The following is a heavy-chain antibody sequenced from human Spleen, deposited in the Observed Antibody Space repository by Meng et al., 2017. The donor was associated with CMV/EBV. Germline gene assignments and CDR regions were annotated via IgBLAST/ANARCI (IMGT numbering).Heavy chain of an antibody. CDR1: GFTFSSYW. J-gene: IGHJ6*02. CDR2: IKQDGSEK. Sequence: GGSLRLSCAASGFTFSSYWMSWVRQAPGKGLEWVANIKQDGSEKYYVDSVKGRFTVSRDNAKNSLYLQMNSLRAEDTAVYFCARDKTTPYDFWNGYYWEALGKNGMDVWGQGTTVTVSS. D-gene: IGHD3-3*01. CDR3: ARDKTTPYDFWNGYYWEALGKNGMDV. V-gene: IGHV3-7*01.